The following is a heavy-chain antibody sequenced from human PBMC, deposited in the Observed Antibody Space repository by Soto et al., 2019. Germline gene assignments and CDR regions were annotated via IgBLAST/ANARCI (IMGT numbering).Heavy chain of an antibody. V-gene: IGHV3-30*18. Sequence: GGSLRLSCAASGFTFSSYGMHWVRQAPGKGLEWVAVISYDGSNKYYADSVKGRFTISRDNSKNTLYLQMNSLRAEDTAVYYCAKAGDCSSTSCPLDYWGQGTLVTVSS. CDR2: ISYDGSNK. CDR1: GFTFSSYG. D-gene: IGHD2-2*01. CDR3: AKAGDCSSTSCPLDY. J-gene: IGHJ4*02.